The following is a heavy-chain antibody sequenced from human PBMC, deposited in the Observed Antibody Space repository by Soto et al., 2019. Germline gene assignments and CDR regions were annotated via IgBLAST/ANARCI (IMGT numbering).Heavy chain of an antibody. CDR3: AKDQGLFAIVVARPPGY. V-gene: IGHV3-30*18. D-gene: IGHD3-22*01. Sequence: QVQLVESGGGVVQPGRSLTLSCAASGFTFSSYGMHWVRQAPGKGLEWVAVISYDGSNKYYADSVKGRFTISRDNSKNTLYLQMSSPRAEDTAVYYCAKDQGLFAIVVARPPGYWGQGTLVTVSS. CDR1: GFTFSSYG. CDR2: ISYDGSNK. J-gene: IGHJ4*02.